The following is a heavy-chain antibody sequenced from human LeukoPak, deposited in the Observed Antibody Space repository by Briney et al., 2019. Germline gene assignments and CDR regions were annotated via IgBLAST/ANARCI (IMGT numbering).Heavy chain of an antibody. CDR1: GFTFSSYG. D-gene: IGHD3-3*01. CDR2: ISYDGSNK. CDR3: AKDGAGYYDFWSGFDY. V-gene: IGHV3-30*18. Sequence: GGSLRLSCAASGFTFSSYGMHWVRQAPGKGLEWVAVISYDGSNKYYADSVKGRFTISRDNSKNTLYLQMNSLRAEDTAVYYCAKDGAGYYDFWSGFDYWGQGTLVTVSS. J-gene: IGHJ4*02.